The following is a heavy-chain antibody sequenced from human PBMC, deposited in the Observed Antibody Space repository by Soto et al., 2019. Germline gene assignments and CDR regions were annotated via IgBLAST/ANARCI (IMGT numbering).Heavy chain of an antibody. D-gene: IGHD1-20*01. Sequence: QFFESGGDLVQPGGSLRVHCVASGFIFGDYAMSWVRQAPGKGLECVSSVGGGGTDTYYAASVKGRFTISRDNSKSTLYLQMNNLRAEDTAVYYCAKDAVPYNGKWDWFDTWGQGTLVIVSS. V-gene: IGHV3-23*01. CDR1: GFIFGDYA. CDR2: VGGGGTDT. J-gene: IGHJ5*02. CDR3: AKDAVPYNGKWDWFDT.